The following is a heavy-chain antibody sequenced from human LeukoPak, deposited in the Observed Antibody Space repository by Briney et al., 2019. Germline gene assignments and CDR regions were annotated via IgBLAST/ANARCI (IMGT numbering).Heavy chain of an antibody. V-gene: IGHV4-38-2*02. D-gene: IGHD3-9*01. J-gene: IGHJ4*02. CDR1: DFSISRGFY. CDR2: IFYTGVT. CDR3: ARDRGGRTGYASGDYDF. Sequence: SETLSLTCAVSDFSISRGFYWAWIRQPPGKGLEWIGIIFYTGVTYYNLSLKSRVTLSVDTSKNQFSLNVASVTAADTAVYYCARDRGGRTGYASGDYDFWGQGILVTVSS.